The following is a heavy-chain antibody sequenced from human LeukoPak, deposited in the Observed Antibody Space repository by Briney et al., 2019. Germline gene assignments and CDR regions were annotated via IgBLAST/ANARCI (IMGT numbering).Heavy chain of an antibody. Sequence: ASVKVSCKASGYTFTSYDINWVRQATGQGLEWMGRINPNSGGTNYAQKFQGRVTMTRDTSISTAYMELSRLRSDDTAVYYCARDFPVYWGQGTLVTVSS. V-gene: IGHV1-2*06. CDR1: GYTFTSYD. J-gene: IGHJ4*02. CDR3: ARDFPVY. CDR2: INPNSGGT.